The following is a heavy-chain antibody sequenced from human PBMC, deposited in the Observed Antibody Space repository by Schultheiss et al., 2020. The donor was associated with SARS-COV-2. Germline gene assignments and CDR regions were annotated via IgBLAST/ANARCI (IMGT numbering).Heavy chain of an antibody. V-gene: IGHV4-31*03. J-gene: IGHJ6*02. CDR1: GGSISSGGYY. CDR2: IYYSGST. CDR3: AKDLLVATFHYYYGMDV. D-gene: IGHD5-12*01. Sequence: SQTLSLTCTVSGGSISSGGYYWSWIRQHPGKGLEWIGYIYYSGSTYYNPSLKSRVTISVDRSKNQFSLKLSSVTAADTAVYYCAKDLLVATFHYYYGMDVWGQGTTVTVSS.